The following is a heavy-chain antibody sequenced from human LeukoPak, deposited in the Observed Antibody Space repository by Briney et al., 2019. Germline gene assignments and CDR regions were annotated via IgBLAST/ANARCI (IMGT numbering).Heavy chain of an antibody. V-gene: IGHV4-34*01. CDR1: GGSFSGYY. CDR2: INHSGST. J-gene: IGHJ5*02. D-gene: IGHD3-3*01. Sequence: PSETLSLTCAVYGGSFSGYYWSWIRQPPGKGLEWIGEINHSGSTNYNPSLKSRVTISVDTSKNQFSLKLSSVPAADTAVSYFARGHDDFWSGYYPTPPYNWFDPWGQGTLVTVSS. CDR3: ARGHDDFWSGYYPTPPYNWFDP.